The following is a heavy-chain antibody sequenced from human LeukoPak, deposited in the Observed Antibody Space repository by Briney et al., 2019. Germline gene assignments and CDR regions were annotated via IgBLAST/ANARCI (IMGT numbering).Heavy chain of an antibody. Sequence: SQTLSLTCTVSGGSISSGSYYWSWIRQPAGKGLEWIGRIYTSGSTNYNPSLKSRVTISVDTSKNQFSQKLSPVTAEDTAVYYCARAGDSGSYYYFGYWDQGTLVTVSS. CDR3: ARAGDSGSYYYFGY. V-gene: IGHV4-61*02. CDR2: IYTSGST. CDR1: GGSISSGSYY. J-gene: IGHJ4*02. D-gene: IGHD1-26*01.